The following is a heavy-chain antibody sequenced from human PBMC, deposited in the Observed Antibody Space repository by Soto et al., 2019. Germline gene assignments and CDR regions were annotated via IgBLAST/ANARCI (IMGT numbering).Heavy chain of an antibody. V-gene: IGHV4-59*01. D-gene: IGHD4-17*01. CDR1: GGSISSYY. CDR3: ARGRHDYGDWNFDY. Sequence: SETLSLTCTVSGGSISSYYWSWIRQPPGKGLEWIGYIYYSGSTNYNPSLKSRVTISVDTSKNQFSLKLSSVTAADTAVYYCARGRHDYGDWNFDYWGQGTLVTVS. CDR2: IYYSGST. J-gene: IGHJ4*02.